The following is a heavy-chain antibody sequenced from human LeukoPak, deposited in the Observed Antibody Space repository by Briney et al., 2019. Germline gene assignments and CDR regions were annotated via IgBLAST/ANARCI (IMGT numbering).Heavy chain of an antibody. D-gene: IGHD2-2*01. CDR3: ARESLGYCSSTSCYGRCYDFWSGYYVFDY. CDR2: ISSSGSTI. Sequence: PGGSLRLSCAASGFTFSDYYMSWIRQAPGKGLEWVSYISSSGSTIYYADSVKGRFTISRDNAKNSLYLQMNSLRAEDTAVYYCARESLGYCSSTSCYGRCYDFWSGYYVFDYWGQGTLVTVSS. CDR1: GFTFSDYY. J-gene: IGHJ4*02. V-gene: IGHV3-11*01.